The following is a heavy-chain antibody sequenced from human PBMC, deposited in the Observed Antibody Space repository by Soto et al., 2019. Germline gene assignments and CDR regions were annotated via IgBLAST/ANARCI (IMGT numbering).Heavy chain of an antibody. V-gene: IGHV4-39*01. D-gene: IGHD6-19*01. CDR3: GSSLDSSGWYNYYYYYGMDV. CDR2: IYYSGST. J-gene: IGHJ6*02. CDR1: GGSISSSSYY. Sequence: SETLSLTCTVSGGSISSSSYYWGWIRQPPGKGLEWIGSIYYSGSTYYNPSLKSRVTISVDTSKNQFSLKLSSVTAADTAVYYCGSSLDSSGWYNYYYYYGMDVWGQGTTVTVSS.